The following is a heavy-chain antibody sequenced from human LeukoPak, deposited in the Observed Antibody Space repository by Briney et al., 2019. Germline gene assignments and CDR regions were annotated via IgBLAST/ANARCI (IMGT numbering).Heavy chain of an antibody. D-gene: IGHD3-3*01. V-gene: IGHV3-15*01. CDR2: IKSKTDGGTT. CDR1: GFTFSNAW. CDR3: TTGGKTYYDFWSGSNDY. J-gene: IGHJ4*02. Sequence: GGSLRLSCAASGFTFSNAWMSWVRQAPGKGLEWVGRIKSKTDGGTTDYAAPVKGRFTISRDDSKNTLYLQMNSLKTEGTAVYYCTTGGKTYYDFWSGSNDYWGQGTLVTVSS.